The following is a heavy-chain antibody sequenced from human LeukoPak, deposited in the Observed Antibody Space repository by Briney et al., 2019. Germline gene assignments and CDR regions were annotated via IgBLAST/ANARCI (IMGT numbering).Heavy chain of an antibody. CDR2: IRSDSSYI. J-gene: IGHJ6*02. V-gene: IGHV3-21*01. CDR1: GFTFSSDS. D-gene: IGHD2-21*01. Sequence: GGSLRLSCAASGFTFSSDSMNWVRQAPGKGLEWVSSIRSDSSYIYYADSVKGRFTISRDNAKNSLYLQMNSLRAEDTAVYYWAKAVALIVGRYYGMDVWGQGTTVTVSS. CDR3: AKAVALIVGRYYGMDV.